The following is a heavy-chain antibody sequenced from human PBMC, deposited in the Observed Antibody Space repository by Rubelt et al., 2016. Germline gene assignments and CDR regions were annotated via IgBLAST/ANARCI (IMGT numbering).Heavy chain of an antibody. D-gene: IGHD3-9*01. CDR2: ISSGSSTI. CDR1: GFTFSSYS. J-gene: IGHJ4*02. Sequence: EVQLVESGGGLVKPGGSLRLSCAASGFTFSSYSMNWVRQAPGKGLEWVSYISSGSSTIYYADSVKGRFTISRDNAKNSLYLQMNSLRAEDTAVYFCARDPLTGYYPFDYWGQGTLVTVSS. V-gene: IGHV3-21*05. CDR3: ARDPLTGYYPFDY.